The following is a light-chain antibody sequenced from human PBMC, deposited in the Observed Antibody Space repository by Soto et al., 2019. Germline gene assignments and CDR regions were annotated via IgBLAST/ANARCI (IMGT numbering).Light chain of an antibody. Sequence: QSVLAQPASVSGSPGQSITIYCTGTSSDVGGYDYVSWYQQHPGKVPKLMIYEVSHRPSGVSNRFSGSKSGNTASLTISGLQPEDEADYYCKSYANDANYVFGTGTKLTVL. CDR2: EVS. CDR3: KSYANDANYV. V-gene: IGLV2-14*01. J-gene: IGLJ1*01. CDR1: SSDVGGYDY.